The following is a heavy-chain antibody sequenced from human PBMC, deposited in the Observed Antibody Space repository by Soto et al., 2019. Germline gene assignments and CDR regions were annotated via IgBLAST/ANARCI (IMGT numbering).Heavy chain of an antibody. CDR2: IYSGGST. D-gene: IGHD4-17*01. Sequence: PGGSLRLSCAASGFTVSSNYMSWVRQAPGKGLEWVSVIYSGGSTYYADSVKGRFIISRDNSKNTLYLQMNSLRAEDTAVYYCARAVLYGDFDYWGQGTLVTVSS. V-gene: IGHV3-66*01. CDR1: GFTVSSNY. J-gene: IGHJ4*02. CDR3: ARAVLYGDFDY.